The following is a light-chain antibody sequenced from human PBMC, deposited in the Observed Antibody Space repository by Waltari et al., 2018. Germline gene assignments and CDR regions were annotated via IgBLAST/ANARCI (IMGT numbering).Light chain of an antibody. CDR1: SAFNVYVYR. Sequence: QAVLTQPSSLSPSPGASASLTFTLRSAFNVYVYRIYWYQQKTGSPPQYLLRYKSDSDKHQDSRVPSRFSGSKDASANAGILLISGLQSEDEADYYCMIWHNNAVVFGGGTTLTVL. CDR3: MIWHNNAVV. CDR2: YKSDSDK. J-gene: IGLJ2*01. V-gene: IGLV5-45*03.